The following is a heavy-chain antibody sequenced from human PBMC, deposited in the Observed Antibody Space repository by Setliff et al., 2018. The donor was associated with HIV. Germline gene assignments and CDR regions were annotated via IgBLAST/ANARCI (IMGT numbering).Heavy chain of an antibody. Sequence: ASVKVSCKASGYTFTSYAMNWVRQAPGQGLEWMGWINTNTGSPTYAQGFTGRFVFSLDTSVSTAYLQISSLKAEDTAVYYCARAPRGYYYGSGSYYRYYFDYWGQGTLVTVSS. CDR3: ARAPRGYYYGSGSYYRYYFDY. J-gene: IGHJ4*02. CDR1: GYTFTSYA. D-gene: IGHD3-10*01. CDR2: INTNTGSP. V-gene: IGHV7-4-1*02.